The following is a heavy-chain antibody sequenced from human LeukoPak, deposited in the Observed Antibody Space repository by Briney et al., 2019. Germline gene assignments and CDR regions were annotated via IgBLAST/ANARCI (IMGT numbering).Heavy chain of an antibody. Sequence: ASVKVSCKASGYTFTSYDINWVRQATGQGLEWMGWMNPNSGNTGYAQKFQGRATMTRNTSISTAYMELSSLRSEDTAVYYCARVFPYYDFWSGYRNWFDPWGQGTLVTVSS. CDR2: MNPNSGNT. CDR3: ARVFPYYDFWSGYRNWFDP. V-gene: IGHV1-8*01. D-gene: IGHD3-3*01. J-gene: IGHJ5*02. CDR1: GYTFTSYD.